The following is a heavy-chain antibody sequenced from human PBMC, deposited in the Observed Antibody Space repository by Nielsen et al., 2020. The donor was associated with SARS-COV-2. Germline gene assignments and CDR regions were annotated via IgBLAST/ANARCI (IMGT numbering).Heavy chain of an antibody. V-gene: IGHV3-15*01. J-gene: IGHJ5*02. Sequence: GESLKISCAASGFTFSNAWMSWVRQAPGKGLEWVGRIKSKTDGGTTDYAAPVKGRFTISRDDSKNSLYLQMNSLKTEDTAVYYCARTDYYDSSGYYPWGQGTLVTVSS. CDR2: IKSKTDGGTT. CDR3: ARTDYYDSSGYYP. CDR1: GFTFSNAW. D-gene: IGHD3-22*01.